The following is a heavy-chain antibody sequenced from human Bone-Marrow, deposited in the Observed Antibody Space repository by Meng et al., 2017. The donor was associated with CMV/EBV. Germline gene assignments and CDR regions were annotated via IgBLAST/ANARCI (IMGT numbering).Heavy chain of an antibody. Sequence: SETLSLTCTVSGGSISSSSYYWGWIRQPPGKGLEWIGSIYYSGSTYYNPSLKSRITISVDTSKNQFSLKLSSVTAADTAVYYCARASEETGFDYWGQGTLVTVSS. V-gene: IGHV4-39*07. J-gene: IGHJ4*02. CDR2: IYYSGST. D-gene: IGHD7-27*01. CDR3: ARASEETGFDY. CDR1: GGSISSSSYY.